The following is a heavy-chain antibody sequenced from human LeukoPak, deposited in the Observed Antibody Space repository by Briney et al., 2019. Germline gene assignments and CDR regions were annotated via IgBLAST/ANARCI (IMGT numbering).Heavy chain of an antibody. CDR3: ARDRAAAGIFDY. J-gene: IGHJ4*02. D-gene: IGHD6-13*01. CDR2: ISSSSSYI. Sequence: KAGGSLRLSCAASGFTFSTYSMNWVRQAPGKGLEWVSSISSSSSYIYYADSVKGRFTISRDNAKNSLYLQMNSLRAEDTAVYYCARDRAAAGIFDYWGQGTLVTVSS. V-gene: IGHV3-21*01. CDR1: GFTFSTYS.